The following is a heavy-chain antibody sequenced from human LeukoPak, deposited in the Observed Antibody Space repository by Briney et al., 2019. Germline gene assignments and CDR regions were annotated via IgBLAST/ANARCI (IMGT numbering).Heavy chain of an antibody. CDR3: ARDYRPGMDV. CDR1: GGSISSYY. J-gene: IGHJ6*02. D-gene: IGHD6-6*01. V-gene: IGHV4-59*01. CDR2: IYYSGST. Sequence: KSSETLSLTCTVSGGSISSYYWNWIRQPPGKGLEWIGYIYYSGSTNYNPSLKSRVTISVDTSKNQFSLKLSSVTAADTAVYYCARDYRPGMDVWGQGTTVTVSS.